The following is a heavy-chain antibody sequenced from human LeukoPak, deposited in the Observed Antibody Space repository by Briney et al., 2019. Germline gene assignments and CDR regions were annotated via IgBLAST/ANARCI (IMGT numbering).Heavy chain of an antibody. CDR2: ISGSGGST. V-gene: IGHV3-23*01. Sequence: PGGSLRLSCAASGFTFSSYAMSRVRQAPGKGLEWVSAISGSGGSTYYADSVKGRFTISRDNSKNTLYLQMNSLRAEDTAVYYCAKQVKSIAAAGIDYWGQGTLVTVSS. CDR3: AKQVKSIAAAGIDY. CDR1: GFTFSSYA. D-gene: IGHD6-13*01. J-gene: IGHJ4*02.